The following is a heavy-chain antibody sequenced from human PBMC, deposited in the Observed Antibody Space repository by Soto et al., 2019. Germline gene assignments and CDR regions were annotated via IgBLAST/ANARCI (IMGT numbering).Heavy chain of an antibody. CDR1: CGSISSYY. CDR2: IYYSGST. V-gene: IGHV4-59*01. D-gene: IGHD6-6*01. J-gene: IGHJ6*02. CDR3: ASGIAARPNPYYYYYGMDV. Sequence: SETLSLTCTVSCGSISSYYWSWIRQPPGKGLEWIGYIYYSGSTNYNPSLKSRVTISVDTSKNQFSLKLSSVTAADTAVYYCASGIAARPNPYYYYYGMDVWGQGTTVTVSS.